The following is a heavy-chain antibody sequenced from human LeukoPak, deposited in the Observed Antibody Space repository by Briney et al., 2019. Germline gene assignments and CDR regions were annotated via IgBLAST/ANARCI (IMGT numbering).Heavy chain of an antibody. J-gene: IGHJ6*03. Sequence: PSETLSLTCTVSGGSISPYYWSWIRQPPGKGLEGIGDIYYSGSTNYNPSLKSRVTISVDTSKNQFSLKLSSVTAADTAVYYCARAFYPGYYSYMAVWGKGTTVTVSS. CDR3: ARAFYPGYYSYMAV. D-gene: IGHD3-3*02. CDR2: IYYSGST. CDR1: GGSISPYY. V-gene: IGHV4-59*01.